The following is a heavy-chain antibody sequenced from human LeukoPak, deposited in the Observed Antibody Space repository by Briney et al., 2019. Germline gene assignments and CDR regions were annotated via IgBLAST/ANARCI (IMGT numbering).Heavy chain of an antibody. D-gene: IGHD5-24*01. V-gene: IGHV5-51*01. J-gene: IGHJ4*02. CDR3: ARQADGDKPRDF. CDR2: IYPGDSVT. Sequence: GESLKISCKGSGYSFTNYWIGWVRQMPDKGLEWMGIIYPGDSVTRYSPSFRGQVSNSVDKSINTAYLQWNSLKASDSAMYYCARQADGDKPRDFWGQGTLVSVSS. CDR1: GYSFTNYW.